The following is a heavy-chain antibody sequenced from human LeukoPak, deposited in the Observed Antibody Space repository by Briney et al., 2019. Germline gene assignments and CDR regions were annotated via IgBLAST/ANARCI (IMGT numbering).Heavy chain of an antibody. CDR1: GFTFDDYA. CDR2: ISWNSGSI. J-gene: IGHJ4*02. V-gene: IGHV3-9*01. D-gene: IGHD2-2*01. Sequence: PGGSLRLSCAASGFTFDDYAMHWVRQAPGKGLEWVSGISWNSGSIGYADSVKGRFTISRDNSKNTLYLQMNSLRAEDTAVYYCAKSKYQLLFILDYWGQGTLVTVSS. CDR3: AKSKYQLLFILDY.